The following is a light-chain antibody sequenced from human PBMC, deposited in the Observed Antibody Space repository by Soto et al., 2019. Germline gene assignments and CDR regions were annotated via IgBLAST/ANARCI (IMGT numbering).Light chain of an antibody. J-gene: IGKJ4*01. CDR2: GAS. CDR1: QSVSSRY. Sequence: EIVLTQSPGTLSLSPGERATLSCRASQSVSSRYLGWYQQKLGQAPRLLIYGASSRATGIPDRFSGYGSGTDFTLTISRVEPEDFAVYYCQQYGSSPLTFGGGTKVEIK. CDR3: QQYGSSPLT. V-gene: IGKV3-20*01.